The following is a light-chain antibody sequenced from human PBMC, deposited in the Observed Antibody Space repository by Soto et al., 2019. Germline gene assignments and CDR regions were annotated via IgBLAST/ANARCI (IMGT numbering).Light chain of an antibody. CDR3: AAWDDSLNGWI. CDR2: GNN. J-gene: IGLJ2*01. CDR1: KSNIGSVS. Sequence: QLVLTQTPSASGTPGQWVAISCSGSKSNIGSVSVNWYQQLPGAAPKLLIYGNNQRPSGFPDRFSGSKSGTSASLVISGLQSEDEASYFCAAWDDSLNGWIFGGGTQLTVL. V-gene: IGLV1-44*01.